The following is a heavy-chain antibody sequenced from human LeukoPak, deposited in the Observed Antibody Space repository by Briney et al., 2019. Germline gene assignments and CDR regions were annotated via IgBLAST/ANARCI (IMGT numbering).Heavy chain of an antibody. D-gene: IGHD2-15*01. J-gene: IGHJ4*02. V-gene: IGHV4-34*01. Sequence: SETLSLTCTVSGGSISSYYWSWIRQPPGKGLEWIGEINHSGSTNYNPSLKSRVTISVDTSKNQLSLKLSSVTAADTAVYYCASEGYCSGGSCYSDYWGQGTLVTVSS. CDR1: GGSISSYY. CDR3: ASEGYCSGGSCYSDY. CDR2: INHSGST.